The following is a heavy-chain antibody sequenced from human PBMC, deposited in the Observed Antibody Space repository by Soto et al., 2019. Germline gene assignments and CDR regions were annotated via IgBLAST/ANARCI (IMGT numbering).Heavy chain of an antibody. CDR3: AGQPTAGSYYDLGSYYYYYAMDV. D-gene: IGHD3-10*01. CDR2: FYYSGST. CDR1: GDSISTNIYS. J-gene: IGHJ6*02. Sequence: SLSLTRTVSGDSISTNIYSWGWIRQPPGQGLEWIGLFYYSGSTHYNSSLKSRVTISLDTSKNQFSLKLSSVTAADTAVYYCAGQPTAGSYYDLGSYYYYYAMDVWGQGTTVTVSS. V-gene: IGHV4-39*07.